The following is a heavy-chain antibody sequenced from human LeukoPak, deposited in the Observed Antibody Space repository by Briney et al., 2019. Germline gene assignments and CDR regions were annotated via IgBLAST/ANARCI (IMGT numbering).Heavy chain of an antibody. CDR1: GFTFSNYL. Sequence: QPGGSLRLSCVASGFTFSNYLMNWVRQAPGKGLEWVSGISHSGSSIYYADSVKGRFTISRDNSKNTLYLQMDRLGVEDTAVYYCAMALDYWGQGTLVTVSS. J-gene: IGHJ4*02. CDR3: AMALDY. V-gene: IGHV3-23*01. CDR2: ISHSGSSI.